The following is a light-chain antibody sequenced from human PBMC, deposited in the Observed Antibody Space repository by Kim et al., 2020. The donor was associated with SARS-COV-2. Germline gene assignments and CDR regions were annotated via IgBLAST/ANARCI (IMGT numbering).Light chain of an antibody. CDR2: EVN. V-gene: IGLV2-23*02. J-gene: IGLJ1*01. Sequence: GQSTTVYCTGDSSDVARYHLVSWYQQLPGKAPTHVISEVNQRPSRVSNRFSAPKTGNTAFLTISGLQAEDEAHYYCCSYAGSYTYLFGTGTKVTVL. CDR3: CSYAGSYTYL. CDR1: SSDVARYHL.